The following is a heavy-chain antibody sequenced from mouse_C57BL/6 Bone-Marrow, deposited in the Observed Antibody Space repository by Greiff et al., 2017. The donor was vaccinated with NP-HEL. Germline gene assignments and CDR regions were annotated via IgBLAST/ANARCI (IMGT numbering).Heavy chain of an antibody. CDR2: IDPSDSYT. Sequence: QVQLQQPGAELVMPGASVKLSCKASGYTFTSYWMHWVKQRPGQGLEWIGEIDPSDSYTNYNQKFKGKSTLTEDKYTSTAYMQLSSLTSEAAAVYYCARGRYYGSSYYFDYWGQGTTLTVSS. J-gene: IGHJ2*01. CDR3: ARGRYYGSSYYFDY. CDR1: GYTFTSYW. V-gene: IGHV1-69*01. D-gene: IGHD1-1*01.